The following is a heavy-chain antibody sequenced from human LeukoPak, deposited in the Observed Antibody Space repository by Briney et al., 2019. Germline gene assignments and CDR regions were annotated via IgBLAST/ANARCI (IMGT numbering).Heavy chain of an antibody. Sequence: PGGSLRLSCAASGFTFSSYGMHWVRQAPGKGLEWVAVISYDGSNKYYADSVKGRFTISRDNSKNTLYLQMNSLRAEDTAVYYCAKEQDYYDSSGYYYSLRGPFDYWGQGTLDAVSS. V-gene: IGHV3-30*18. CDR3: AKEQDYYDSSGYYYSLRGPFDY. D-gene: IGHD3-22*01. CDR2: ISYDGSNK. J-gene: IGHJ4*02. CDR1: GFTFSSYG.